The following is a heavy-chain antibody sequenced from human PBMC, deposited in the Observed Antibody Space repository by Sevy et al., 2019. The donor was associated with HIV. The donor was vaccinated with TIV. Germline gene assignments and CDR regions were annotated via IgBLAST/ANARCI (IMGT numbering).Heavy chain of an antibody. V-gene: IGHV3-30*18. CDR3: AKDAYGGIAAAGTSFWYFDL. Sequence: GGSLRLSCAASGFTFSSYGMHWVRQAPGKGLEWVAVISYDGSNKYYADSVKGRFTISRDNSKNTLYLQMNSLRAEDTAVYYCAKDAYGGIAAAGTSFWYFDLWGRGTLVTVSS. CDR1: GFTFSSYG. CDR2: ISYDGSNK. D-gene: IGHD6-13*01. J-gene: IGHJ2*01.